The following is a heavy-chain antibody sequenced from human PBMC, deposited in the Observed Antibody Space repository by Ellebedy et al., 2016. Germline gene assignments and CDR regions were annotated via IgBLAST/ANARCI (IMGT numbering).Heavy chain of an antibody. CDR1: GGSVSSGSYY. D-gene: IGHD6-13*01. CDR3: ARAWRSSWYVPDY. Sequence: GSLRLSCTVSGGSVSSGSYYWRWIRQPPGKGLEWIGYIYYSGSTNYNPSLKSRVTISVDTSKNQFSLKLSSVTAADTAVYYCARAWRSSWYVPDYWGQGTLVTVSS. V-gene: IGHV4-61*01. J-gene: IGHJ4*02. CDR2: IYYSGST.